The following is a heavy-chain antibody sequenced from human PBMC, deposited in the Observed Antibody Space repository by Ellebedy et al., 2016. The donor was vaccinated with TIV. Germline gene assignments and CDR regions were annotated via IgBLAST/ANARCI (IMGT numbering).Heavy chain of an antibody. V-gene: IGHV1-18*01. D-gene: IGHD3-22*01. Sequence: ASVKVSXXASGYTFTSYGISWVRQAPGQGLEWMGWISAYNGNTNYAQKLQGRVTMTTDTSTSTAYMELSSLRSEDTAVYYCAREMVIDYYDSSGYWGYWGQGTLVTVSS. CDR1: GYTFTSYG. J-gene: IGHJ4*02. CDR2: ISAYNGNT. CDR3: AREMVIDYYDSSGYWGY.